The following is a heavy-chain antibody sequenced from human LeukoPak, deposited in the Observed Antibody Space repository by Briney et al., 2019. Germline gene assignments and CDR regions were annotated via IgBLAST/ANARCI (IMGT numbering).Heavy chain of an antibody. J-gene: IGHJ2*01. CDR3: AKVDCGDTGCRRFDL. CDR2: INWNGGNT. D-gene: IGHD2-21*01. CDR1: GFTFDDYG. Sequence: GGSLRLSCAASGFTFDDYGMSWVRQAPGKGLEWVSGINWNGGNTGYADSVKGRFTISRDNAENSLYLQMNSLRADDTAVYYCAKVDCGDTGCRRFDLWGRGTLVTVSS. V-gene: IGHV3-20*04.